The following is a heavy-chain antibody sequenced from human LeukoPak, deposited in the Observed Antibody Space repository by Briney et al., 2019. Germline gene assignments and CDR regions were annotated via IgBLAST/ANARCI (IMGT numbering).Heavy chain of an antibody. CDR2: ISGSGGST. J-gene: IGHJ6*02. CDR1: GFTFSSYA. D-gene: IGHD6-13*01. V-gene: IGHV3-23*01. Sequence: GGSLRLSCAASGFTFSSYAMSWVRQAPGKGLEWVSAISGSGGSTYYADSVKGRFTISRDNSRNTLYLQMNSLRAEDTAVYYCAKVYTAAAGTGRSYYYYGMDVWGQGTTVTVSS. CDR3: AKVYTAAAGTGRSYYYYGMDV.